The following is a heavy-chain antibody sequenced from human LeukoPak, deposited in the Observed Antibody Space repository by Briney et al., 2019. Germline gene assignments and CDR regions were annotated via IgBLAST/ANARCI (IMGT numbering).Heavy chain of an antibody. CDR1: GGSISSYY. D-gene: IGHD3-22*01. V-gene: IGHV4-59*12. CDR2: IYDSGST. CDR3: ARETYYYDSSGYMGRDYFDY. Sequence: PSETLSLTCSVSGGSISSYYWSWIRQPPGKGLEWIGYIYDSGSTNYNPSLRSRVTISVDTSKNQFSLKLSSVTAADTAVYYCARETYYYDSSGYMGRDYFDYWGQGTLVTVSS. J-gene: IGHJ4*02.